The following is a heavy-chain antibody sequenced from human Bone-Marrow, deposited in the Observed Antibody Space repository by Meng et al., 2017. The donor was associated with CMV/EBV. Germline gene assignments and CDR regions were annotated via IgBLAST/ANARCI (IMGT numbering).Heavy chain of an antibody. CDR1: GFTFSSYW. CDR3: IFGTEG. J-gene: IGHJ3*01. V-gene: IGHV3-7*01. D-gene: IGHD3/OR15-3a*01. CDR2: IRQDGSEK. Sequence: GESLKISCAASGFTFSSYWMHWVRQAPGRGLEWVANIRQDGSEKYYLDSVKGRFTISRDNAKNSLYLQMNSLRVEDTAVYYCIFGTEGWGQGTMVTVSS.